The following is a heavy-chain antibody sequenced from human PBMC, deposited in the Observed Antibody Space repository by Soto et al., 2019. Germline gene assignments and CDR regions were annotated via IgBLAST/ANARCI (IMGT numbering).Heavy chain of an antibody. V-gene: IGHV3-21*01. CDR3: ARDLPVLMVVDY. J-gene: IGHJ4*02. CDR2: ISSSSSYI. D-gene: IGHD2-8*01. CDR1: GFTFSSYS. Sequence: GGSLRLSCAASGFTFSSYSMNWVRQAPGKGLEWVSSISSSSSYIYYADSVKGRFTISRDNAKNSLYLQMNSLRAEDTAVYYCARDLPVLMVVDYWGQGTLVTVSS.